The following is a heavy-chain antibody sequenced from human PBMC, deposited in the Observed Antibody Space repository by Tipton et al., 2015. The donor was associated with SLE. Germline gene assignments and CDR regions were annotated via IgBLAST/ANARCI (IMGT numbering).Heavy chain of an antibody. J-gene: IGHJ4*02. V-gene: IGHV4-59*01. Sequence: LRLSCTVSGGSISSYYWSWIRQPPGKGLEWFGYIEYSGSTNYNPSLKSRVTISVDTSKNQFSLKLSSVTAADTAVYYCARSGHFLPGYSSGFDYWGQGTLATVS. CDR2: IEYSGST. CDR3: ARSGHFLPGYSSGFDY. D-gene: IGHD6-19*01. CDR1: GGSISSYY.